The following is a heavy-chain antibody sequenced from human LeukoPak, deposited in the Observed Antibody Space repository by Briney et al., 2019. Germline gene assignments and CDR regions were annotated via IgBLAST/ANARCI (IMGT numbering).Heavy chain of an antibody. J-gene: IGHJ6*03. Sequence: GGSLRLPCAASGFTFSDYYMSWIRQAPGKGLEWVSYISSSSTIYYADSVKGRFTISRDNAKNSLYLQMNSLRAEDTAVYYCARATDFWSGSGSYYMDVWGKGTTVTVSS. CDR2: ISSSSTI. D-gene: IGHD3-3*01. CDR3: ARATDFWSGSGSYYMDV. CDR1: GFTFSDYY. V-gene: IGHV3-69-1*01.